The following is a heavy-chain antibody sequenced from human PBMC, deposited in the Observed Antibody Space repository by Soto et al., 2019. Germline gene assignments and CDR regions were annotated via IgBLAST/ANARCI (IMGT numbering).Heavy chain of an antibody. J-gene: IGHJ1*01. CDR2: ISVYNDNT. CDR3: ARIGFDVH. V-gene: IGHV1-18*01. Sequence: QVQLVQSGSEIKKPGASVKVSCKAFGYTFTSYGIGWVRQAPGQGLEWMGWISVYNDNTNYAQKFQGRVTMTTETSSSTAYLELRSMKSEYTAVYYCARIGFDVHWGQGTLVTVSS. D-gene: IGHD3-9*01. CDR1: GYTFTSYG.